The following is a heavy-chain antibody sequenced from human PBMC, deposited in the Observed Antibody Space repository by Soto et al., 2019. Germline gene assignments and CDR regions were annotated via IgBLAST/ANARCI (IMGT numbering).Heavy chain of an antibody. J-gene: IGHJ5*02. V-gene: IGHV3-74*01. CDR3: ARDYYYDSRSSSVNWFDP. CDR1: EFTFSKYW. CDR2: INMDGTKT. D-gene: IGHD3-22*01. Sequence: PVGSLRLSGVASEFTFSKYWMHWVGQAPGKGLVWVSRINMDGTKTAYADSVRGRFTVSRDNANNTLYLQMNSLGVEDTAVYYCARDYYYDSRSSSVNWFDPWGQGTLVTVSS.